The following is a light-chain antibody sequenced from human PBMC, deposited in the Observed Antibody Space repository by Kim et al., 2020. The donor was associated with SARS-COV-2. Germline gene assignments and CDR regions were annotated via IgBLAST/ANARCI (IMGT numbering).Light chain of an antibody. Sequence: DIQMTQSPSSLSASVGDRVTITCRASQSIITYLNWYQQKPGKAPKVLIYAASFLQSGVPSRFSGSGSGTDFTLTISSLQPEDFATYYCQQSYITPLTFGGGTKVDIK. CDR2: AAS. J-gene: IGKJ4*01. CDR1: QSIITY. V-gene: IGKV1-39*01. CDR3: QQSYITPLT.